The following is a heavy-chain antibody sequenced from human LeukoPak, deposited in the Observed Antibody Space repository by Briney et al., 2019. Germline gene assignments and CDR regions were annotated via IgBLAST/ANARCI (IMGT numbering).Heavy chain of an antibody. CDR1: GFTFSSYS. CDR2: IRKDGSEI. J-gene: IGHJ4*02. V-gene: IGHV3-7*01. CDR3: ARDRSGSWGSDS. Sequence: GGSLRLSCAASGFTFSSYSMNWVRQAPGKGLEWVANIRKDGSEIYYMDSVKGRFTISRDNAKNSLYLQMNSLRAEDTAVYYCARDRSGSWGSDSWGQGTLITVSS. D-gene: IGHD3-3*01.